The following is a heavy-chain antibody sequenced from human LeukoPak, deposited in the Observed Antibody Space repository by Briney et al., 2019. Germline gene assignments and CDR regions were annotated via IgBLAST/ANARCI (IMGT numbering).Heavy chain of an antibody. D-gene: IGHD6-13*01. Sequence: ASVKVSCKASGYTFTSYDINWVRQATGQGLEWMGWMNPNSGNTGYAQKLQGRVTMTRNTSISTAYMELSSLRSEDTAVYYCARSIETLTYSSSWYFPVDYWGQGTLVTVSS. CDR2: MNPNSGNT. V-gene: IGHV1-8*01. J-gene: IGHJ4*02. CDR3: ARSIETLTYSSSWYFPVDY. CDR1: GYTFTSYD.